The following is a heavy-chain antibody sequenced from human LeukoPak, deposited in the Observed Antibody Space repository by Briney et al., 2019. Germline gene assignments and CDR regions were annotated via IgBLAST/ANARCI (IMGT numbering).Heavy chain of an antibody. Sequence: PGGSLRLSCAASGFTFSSYAMSWVRQAPGKGLEWVSAISGSGGSTYYADSVKGRFTISRDNSKNTLYLQMNSLRAEDTAVYYCARDSGYSGYDPTHIDYWGQGTLVTVSS. CDR3: ARDSGYSGYDPTHIDY. D-gene: IGHD5-12*01. V-gene: IGHV3-23*01. CDR1: GFTFSSYA. J-gene: IGHJ4*02. CDR2: ISGSGGST.